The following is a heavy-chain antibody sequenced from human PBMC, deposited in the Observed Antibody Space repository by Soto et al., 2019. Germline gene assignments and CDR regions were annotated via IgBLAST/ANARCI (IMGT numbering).Heavy chain of an antibody. CDR1: GGSISSGGYY. CDR3: ARDYCSSTSCYLWGGGDAFDI. J-gene: IGHJ3*02. V-gene: IGHV4-31*03. Sequence: SETLSLTCTVSGGSISSGGYYWSWIRQHPGKGLEWIGYIYYSGSTYYNPSLKSRVTISVDTSKNQFSLKLSSVTAADTAVYYCARDYCSSTSCYLWGGGDAFDIWGQGTMVTVSS. D-gene: IGHD2-2*01. CDR2: IYYSGST.